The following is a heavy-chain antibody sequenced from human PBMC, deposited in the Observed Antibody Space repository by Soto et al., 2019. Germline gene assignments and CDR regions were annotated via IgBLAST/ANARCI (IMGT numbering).Heavy chain of an antibody. D-gene: IGHD2-2*01. J-gene: IGHJ6*02. CDR2: MNPKSGGT. CDR1: GYSFTDYH. V-gene: IGHV1-2*04. CDR3: ASTPLCSSTSCYYYYYYGMDV. Sequence: ASVKVSCKASGYSFTDYHIHWVRQAPGQGLEWLGRMNPKSGGTSTAQKFQGWVTMTTDTSISTAYMELSSLTSEDTAIYYCASTPLCSSTSCYYYYYYGMDVCGQGTTVTVSS.